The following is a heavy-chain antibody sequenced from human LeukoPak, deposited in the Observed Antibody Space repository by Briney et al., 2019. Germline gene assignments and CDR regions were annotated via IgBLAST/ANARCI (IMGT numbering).Heavy chain of an antibody. CDR2: IKHSGST. CDR1: GFTFSSYA. CDR3: ARGIGAYYYYYMDV. Sequence: TGGSLRLSCAASGFTFSSYAMSWVRQPPGKGLEWIGEIKHSGSTNYNPSLKSRVTISVDTSKNQFSLKLSSVTAADTAVYYCARGIGAYYYYYMDVWGKGTTVTVSS. D-gene: IGHD3-22*01. J-gene: IGHJ6*03. V-gene: IGHV4-34*01.